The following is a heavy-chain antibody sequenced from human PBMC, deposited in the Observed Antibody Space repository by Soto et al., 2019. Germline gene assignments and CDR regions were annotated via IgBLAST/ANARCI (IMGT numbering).Heavy chain of an antibody. CDR1: GGTFSSYA. J-gene: IGHJ4*02. CDR2: IIPIFGTA. V-gene: IGHV1-69*13. Sequence: SVKVSCKASGGTFSSYAISWVRQAPGQGLEWMGGIIPIFGTANYAQKFQGRVTITADESTSTAYMELSSLRSEDTAVYYCARAQRGEAYSSSWYGFDYWGQGTLVTVSS. CDR3: ARAQRGEAYSSSWYGFDY. D-gene: IGHD6-13*01.